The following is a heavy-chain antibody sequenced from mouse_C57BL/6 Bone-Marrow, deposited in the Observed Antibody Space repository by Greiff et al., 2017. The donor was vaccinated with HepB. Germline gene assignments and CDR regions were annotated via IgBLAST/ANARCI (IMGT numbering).Heavy chain of an antibody. CDR3: AREGFYDGYGGFAY. CDR1: GYTFTDYY. D-gene: IGHD2-3*01. Sequence: EVQLQQSGPELVKPGASVKISCKASGYTFTDYYMNWVKQSHGKSLEWIGDINPNNGGTSYNQKFKGKATLTVDKSSSTAYMELRSLTSEDSAVYYCAREGFYDGYGGFAYWGQGTLVTVSA. V-gene: IGHV1-26*01. CDR2: INPNNGGT. J-gene: IGHJ3*01.